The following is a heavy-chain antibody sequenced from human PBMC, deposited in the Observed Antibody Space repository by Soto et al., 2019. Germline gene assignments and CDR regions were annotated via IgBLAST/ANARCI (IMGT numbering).Heavy chain of an antibody. CDR1: GFTFSSYG. Sequence: QVQLVESGGGVVQPGRSLRLSCAASGFTFSSYGMHWVRQAPGKGLEWVAVISYDGSNKYYADSVKGRFTISRDNSKNPLYLQMHSLRAEDTAVYYCAKGHGRPRGSTIDYWGQGTLVTVSS. V-gene: IGHV3-30*18. CDR3: AKGHGRPRGSTIDY. J-gene: IGHJ4*02. CDR2: ISYDGSNK. D-gene: IGHD3-16*01.